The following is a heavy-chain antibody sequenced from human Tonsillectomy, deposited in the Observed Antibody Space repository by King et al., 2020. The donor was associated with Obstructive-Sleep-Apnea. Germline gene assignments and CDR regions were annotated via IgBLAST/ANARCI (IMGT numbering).Heavy chain of an antibody. CDR2: IYPGDSDT. Sequence: QLVQSGAEVKKPGESLKISCKGSGYSFTSYWIGWVRQMPGKGLEWMGIIYPGDSDTRYSPSFQGQVTISADKSISTAYLQWSSLKASDTAMYYCARSSDFGYDSSGSGAFDIWGQGTMVTVSS. D-gene: IGHD3-22*01. CDR1: GYSFTSYW. CDR3: ARSSDFGYDSSGSGAFDI. J-gene: IGHJ3*02. V-gene: IGHV5-51*01.